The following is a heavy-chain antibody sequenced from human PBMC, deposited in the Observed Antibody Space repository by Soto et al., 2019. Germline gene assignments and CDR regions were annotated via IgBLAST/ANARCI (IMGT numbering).Heavy chain of an antibody. J-gene: IGHJ4*02. CDR1: GGSISDYY. CDR3: ARQAID. Sequence: QVQLQESGPGLVKPSETLSLTCTVSGGSISDYYWSWFRQAPGKGLDWVGYVYYSGSTNYNPSLQSRVTISGDTSKNQFSLKLRYGTAADTAVYYCARQAIDWGQGTLVTVSS. V-gene: IGHV4-59*08. CDR2: VYYSGST.